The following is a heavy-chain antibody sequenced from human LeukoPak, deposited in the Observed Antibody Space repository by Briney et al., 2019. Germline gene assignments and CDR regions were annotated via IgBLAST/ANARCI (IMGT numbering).Heavy chain of an antibody. CDR3: ARMPGDLSWELPLPYFDC. Sequence: PGGSLRLSCAASGFTFSSYEMNWVRQAPGKGLEWVSYISSSGSTIYYADSVKGRFTISRDNAKNSLYLQMNSLRAEDTAVYYCARMPGDLSWELPLPYFDCWGQGTLVTVSS. CDR2: ISSSGSTI. CDR1: GFTFSSYE. D-gene: IGHD1-26*01. V-gene: IGHV3-48*03. J-gene: IGHJ4*02.